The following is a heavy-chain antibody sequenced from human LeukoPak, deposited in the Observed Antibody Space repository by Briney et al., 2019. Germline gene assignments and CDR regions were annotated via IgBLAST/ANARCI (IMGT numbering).Heavy chain of an antibody. D-gene: IGHD6-13*01. J-gene: IGHJ4*02. CDR2: IYHSGST. CDR1: GFTFSDYY. V-gene: IGHV4-34*01. Sequence: PGGSLRLSCVASGFTFSDYYMSWLRQAPGKGLEWIGYIYHSGSTYYNPSLKSRVTISVDRSKNQFSLKLSSVTVADTAVYYCARAAYTSSWAIDDWGQGTLVTVSS. CDR3: ARAAYTSSWAIDD.